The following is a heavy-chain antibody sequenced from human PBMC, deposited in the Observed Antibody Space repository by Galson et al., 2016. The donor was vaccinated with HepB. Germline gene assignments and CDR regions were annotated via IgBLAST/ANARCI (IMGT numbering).Heavy chain of an antibody. J-gene: IGHJ4*02. CDR3: AREGGRYQRLLDN. V-gene: IGHV4-39*02. CDR2: IFYRGST. CDR1: GGSIQNSDYY. Sequence: SETLSLTCSVSGGSIQNSDYYWGWIRQPPGKGLEWIGNIFYRGSTNYNSSLKSRVIISVDTSKNQFSLKLNSVTAADTAVNYCAREGGRYQRLLDNWGRGTLVTVSS. D-gene: IGHD1-26*01.